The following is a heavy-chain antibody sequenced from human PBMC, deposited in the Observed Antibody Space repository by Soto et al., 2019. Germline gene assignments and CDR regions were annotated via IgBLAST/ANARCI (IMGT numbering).Heavy chain of an antibody. CDR3: ALYGITMVRGVIITQYNWFDP. Sequence: LSLTCTVSGGSISSGDYYWSWIRQPPGKGLEWIGYIYYSGSTYYNPSLKSRVTISVDTSKNQFSLKLSSVTAADTAVYYCALYGITMVRGVIITQYNWFDPWGQGTLVTVSS. CDR2: IYYSGST. D-gene: IGHD3-10*01. V-gene: IGHV4-30-4*01. J-gene: IGHJ5*02. CDR1: GGSISSGDYY.